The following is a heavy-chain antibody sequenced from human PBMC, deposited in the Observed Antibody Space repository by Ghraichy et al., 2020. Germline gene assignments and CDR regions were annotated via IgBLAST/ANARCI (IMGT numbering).Heavy chain of an antibody. CDR2: IYYSGST. V-gene: IGHV4-39*01. CDR1: GGSISSSSYY. D-gene: IGHD6-19*01. CDR3: ARRAIAVAGTDNFDY. Sequence: ESLNISCTVSGGSISSSSYYWGWIRQPPGKGLEWIGSIYYSGSTYYTPSLKSRVTISVDTSKNQFSLKLRSVTAADTAVYYCARRAIAVAGTDNFDYWGQGTLVTVSS. J-gene: IGHJ4*02.